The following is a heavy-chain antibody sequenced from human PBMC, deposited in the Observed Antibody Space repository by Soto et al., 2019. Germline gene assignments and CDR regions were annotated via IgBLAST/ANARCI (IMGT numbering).Heavy chain of an antibody. D-gene: IGHD4-17*01. CDR1: GGSFSSGSYC. J-gene: IGHJ5*01. V-gene: IGHV4-31*02. Sequence: PSETLSLTCTVSGGSFSSGSYCWSWIRQHPGKGLEWIGYIYYSGSTYYNPSLKSRVTMSADTSKNQFSLKLSSVTAADTAVYYCAVAMTTVTTYDSWGQGTLVTVSS. CDR3: AVAMTTVTTYDS. CDR2: IYYSGST.